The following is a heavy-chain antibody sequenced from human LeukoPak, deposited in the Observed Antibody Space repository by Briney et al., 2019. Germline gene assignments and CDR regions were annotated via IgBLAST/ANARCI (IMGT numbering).Heavy chain of an antibody. CDR2: ISYDGSKK. V-gene: IGHV3-30-3*01. CDR3: AREGRYYYYMDV. J-gene: IGHJ6*03. CDR1: GFTFSSYA. Sequence: SGGSLRLSCAASGFTFSSYAMHWVRQAPGKGLEWVAVISYDGSKKYYADSVKGRFTISRDNSKNTLYLQMNSLRAEDTAVYYCAREGRYYYYMDVWGKGTTVTVSS. D-gene: IGHD3-10*01.